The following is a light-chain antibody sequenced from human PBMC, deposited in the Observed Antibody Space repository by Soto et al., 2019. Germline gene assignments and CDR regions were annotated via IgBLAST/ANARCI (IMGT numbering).Light chain of an antibody. V-gene: IGKV1-5*03. CDR1: QTISSW. Sequence: DIQMTQSPSTLSGSVGXRVTITCRASQTISSWLAWYQQKPGKAPKLLIYKASTLKSGVPSRFSGSGSGTEFTLTISSLQPDDFATYYCKHYNSYSEAFGQGTKVDVK. J-gene: IGKJ1*01. CDR2: KAS. CDR3: KHYNSYSEA.